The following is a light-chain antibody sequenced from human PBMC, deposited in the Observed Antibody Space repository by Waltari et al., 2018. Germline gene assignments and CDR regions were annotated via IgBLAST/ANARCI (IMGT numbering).Light chain of an antibody. V-gene: IGLV2-8*01. CDR2: EAS. CDR1: SSDIVAYNY. CDR3: ASYAGNISFV. J-gene: IGLJ1*01. Sequence: QSALTQPPSASGSPGQSVSTSCTGTSSDIVAYNYVSWYQQHPGKAPQLMTSEASKRRSRIPDRFSGPKSHTHASLTLSGFQAEDDADYYCASYAGNISFVFGRGPKVTVL.